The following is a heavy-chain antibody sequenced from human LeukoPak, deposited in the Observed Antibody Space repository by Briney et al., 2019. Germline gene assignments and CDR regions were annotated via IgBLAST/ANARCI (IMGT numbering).Heavy chain of an antibody. D-gene: IGHD3-9*01. V-gene: IGHV3-74*01. CDR1: GFTFSSYG. CDR3: ARGVGYYDILSCYFFDR. J-gene: IGHJ5*02. CDR2: INSDGSST. Sequence: GGSLRLSCAASGFTFSSYGMHWVRHAPGKGLVWVSRINSDGSSTSYADSVKGRFTISRDNSKNTLYLQMNTLRAEDTAVYYCARGVGYYDILSCYFFDRWGQVALVTV.